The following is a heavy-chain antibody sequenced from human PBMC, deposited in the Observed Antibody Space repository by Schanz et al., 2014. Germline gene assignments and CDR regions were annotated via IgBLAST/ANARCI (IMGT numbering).Heavy chain of an antibody. V-gene: IGHV4-59*02. CDR3: ARDTFYYDTGADYAVRYFDL. Sequence: QVQLQESGPGLVKPSETLSLTCAVSGGSVSRYYWSWIRQPPGKGLEWLGDIYYIGSPNYNPALKSRVSISVDSSKNQISLKLSSVTAADTAIYYCARDTFYYDTGADYAVRYFDLWGRGTLVSVSS. CDR1: GGSVSRYY. D-gene: IGHD3-22*01. J-gene: IGHJ2*01. CDR2: IYYIGSP.